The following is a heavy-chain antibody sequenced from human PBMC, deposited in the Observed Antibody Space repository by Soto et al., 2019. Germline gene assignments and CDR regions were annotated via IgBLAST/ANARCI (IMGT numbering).Heavy chain of an antibody. D-gene: IGHD2-2*01. V-gene: IGHV1-18*01. Sequence: QVQLVQSGAEVKKPGASVKVSCKASGYTFTSYGIIWVRQAPGQGLEWMGWISAYNGNTNYAQKLQGRVTMTTDTSTTTAYMELRSLRSDDTAVYYCARDLRCSSTSCYWSNGVYWGQGTLVTVSS. J-gene: IGHJ4*02. CDR3: ARDLRCSSTSCYWSNGVY. CDR1: GYTFTSYG. CDR2: ISAYNGNT.